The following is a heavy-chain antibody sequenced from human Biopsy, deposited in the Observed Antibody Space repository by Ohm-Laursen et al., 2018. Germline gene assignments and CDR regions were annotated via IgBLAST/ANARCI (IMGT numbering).Heavy chain of an antibody. CDR1: GFTFSSYA. J-gene: IGHJ5*02. Sequence: SLRLSCAASGFTFSSYAMTWFRQAPGKGLEWVAIIREHGNEEFYVDSVKGRFTISRDNARNSVYLQMNSLRAEDTAIYYCAGGNGPSAWGQGTLVAVSS. CDR3: AGGNGPSA. D-gene: IGHD4-11*01. CDR2: IREHGNEE. V-gene: IGHV3-7*04.